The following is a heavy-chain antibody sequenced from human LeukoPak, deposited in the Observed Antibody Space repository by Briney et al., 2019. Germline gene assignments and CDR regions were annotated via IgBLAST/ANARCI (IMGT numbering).Heavy chain of an antibody. Sequence: GRSLRLSCAASGFTFSTYAMHWVRQAPGKGLEWVAGISSDGSNKYNADSVKGRFTISRDSSRNTLYLQMNSLRAEDTAVYYCAELGITMIGGVWGKGTTVTISS. CDR3: AELGITMIGGV. CDR2: ISSDGSNK. CDR1: GFTFSTYA. J-gene: IGHJ6*04. V-gene: IGHV3-30*04. D-gene: IGHD3-10*02.